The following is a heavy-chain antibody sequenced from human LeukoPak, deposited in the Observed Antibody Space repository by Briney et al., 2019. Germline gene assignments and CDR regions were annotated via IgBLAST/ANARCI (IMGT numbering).Heavy chain of an antibody. CDR3: ARDSGQQPSAPYYYYYGMDV. V-gene: IGHV3-21*01. Sequence: GGSLRLSCAASGFTFSSYSMNWVRQAPGKGLEWVSSISSSSYIYYADSVKGRFTFSRDNAKNSLYLQMNSLRAEDTAVYYCARDSGQQPSAPYYYYYGMDVWGQGTTVTVSS. CDR2: ISSSSYI. D-gene: IGHD5-12*01. J-gene: IGHJ6*02. CDR1: GFTFSSYS.